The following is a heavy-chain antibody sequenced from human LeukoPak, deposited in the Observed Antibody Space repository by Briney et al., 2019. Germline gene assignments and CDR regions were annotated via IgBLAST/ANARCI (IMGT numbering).Heavy chain of an antibody. CDR2: IIPILGVA. V-gene: IGHV1-69*04. CDR1: GGTFSSYA. Sequence: GASVKVSCKASGGTFSSYAISWVRQAPGQGLEWMGRIIPILGVANYAQKFQGRVTITADKSTSTAYMELSSLRSEDTAVYYCARGEQQPVQVDYWGQGTLVTVSS. J-gene: IGHJ4*02. CDR3: ARGEQQPVQVDY. D-gene: IGHD6-13*01.